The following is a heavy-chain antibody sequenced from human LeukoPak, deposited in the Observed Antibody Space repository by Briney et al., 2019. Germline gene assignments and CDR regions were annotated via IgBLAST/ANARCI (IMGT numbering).Heavy chain of an antibody. V-gene: IGHV3-9*01. CDR1: GFTFDDYA. D-gene: IGHD2-2*01. CDR3: AKGRDKYQLLSKNWFDP. CDR2: ISWNSGSI. J-gene: IGHJ5*02. Sequence: GGSLRLSCAASGFTFDDYAMHWVRQAPGKGLEWVSGISWNSGSIGYADSVKGRFTISRDNAKDSLYLQMNSLRAEDTALYYCAKGRDKYQLLSKNWFDPWGQGTLVTVSS.